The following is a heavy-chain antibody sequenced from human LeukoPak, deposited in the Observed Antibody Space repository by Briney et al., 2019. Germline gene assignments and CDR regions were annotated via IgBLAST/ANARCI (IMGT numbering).Heavy chain of an antibody. J-gene: IGHJ3*02. CDR3: AREVLVLSSSWYKLVSRTDAFDI. CDR1: GDSVSSNSAA. V-gene: IGHV6-1*01. Sequence: NHSQTLSLTCAISGDSVSSNSAAWNWVRQSPSRGLEWLGRTYYRSKWYNDYAVSVKSRITINPDTSKNQFSLQLNSVTPEDTAVYYCAREVLVLSSSWYKLVSRTDAFDIWGQGTMVTVSS. D-gene: IGHD6-13*01. CDR2: TYYRSKWYN.